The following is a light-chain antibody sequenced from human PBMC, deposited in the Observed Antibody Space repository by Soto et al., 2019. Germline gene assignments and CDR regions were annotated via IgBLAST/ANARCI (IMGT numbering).Light chain of an antibody. J-gene: IGLJ1*01. V-gene: IGLV2-23*01. CDR1: TSDVGGYNL. Sequence: QSALTQPASVSGSPGQSITISCSGTTSDVGGYNLVSWYQQHTAKAPKLLIYEGTQRPSGVSSRFSGSKSGNTASLTISGLQAEDEADYSCCSYASSSSYVFGTGTKVTV. CDR3: CSYASSSSYV. CDR2: EGT.